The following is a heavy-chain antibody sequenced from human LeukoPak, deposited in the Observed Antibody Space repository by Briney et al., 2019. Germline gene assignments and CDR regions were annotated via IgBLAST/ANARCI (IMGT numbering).Heavy chain of an antibody. V-gene: IGHV3-48*03. D-gene: IGHD3-3*01. CDR1: GFTFRSYE. J-gene: IGHJ4*02. CDR2: LSSSGNAF. CDR3: ARSARLMKGVVEVTALDD. Sequence: GGSLRLSCEDSGFTFRSYEMNWVRQAPGEGLEWIAYLSSSGNAFSYADSAKGRFTIARDNAKNSVYLEMNSLRADDTAVYYCARSARLMKGVVEVTALDDWGQGTLVTVSS.